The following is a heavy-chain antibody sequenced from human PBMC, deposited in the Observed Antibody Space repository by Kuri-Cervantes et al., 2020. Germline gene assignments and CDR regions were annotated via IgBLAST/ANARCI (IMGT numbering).Heavy chain of an antibody. CDR3: ARESTMVRGVIIKVLGWFDP. V-gene: IGHV1-2*02. D-gene: IGHD3-10*01. Sequence: ASVKVSCKASEYTFTAYYMHWVRQAPGQGLEWMGWINPNSGGTNYAQKFQGRVTMTRDTSISTAYMELSRLRSDDTAVYYCARESTMVRGVIIKVLGWFDPWGQGTLVTVSS. J-gene: IGHJ5*02. CDR1: EYTFTAYY. CDR2: INPNSGGT.